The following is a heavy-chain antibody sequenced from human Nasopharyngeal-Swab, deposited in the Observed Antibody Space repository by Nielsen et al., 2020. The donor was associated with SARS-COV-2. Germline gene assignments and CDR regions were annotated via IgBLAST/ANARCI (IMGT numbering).Heavy chain of an antibody. CDR2: INPSGGST. J-gene: IGHJ4*02. CDR3: ARGTFRGVIVIPAPFDY. V-gene: IGHV1-46*01. D-gene: IGHD3-16*02. Sequence: ASVKVSCKASGYTFTSYYMHWVRQAPGQGLEWMGIINPSGGSTSYAQKFQGRVTMTRDTSTSTVYMELSSLRSEDTAVYYCARGTFRGVIVIPAPFDYWGQGTLVTVSS. CDR1: GYTFTSYY.